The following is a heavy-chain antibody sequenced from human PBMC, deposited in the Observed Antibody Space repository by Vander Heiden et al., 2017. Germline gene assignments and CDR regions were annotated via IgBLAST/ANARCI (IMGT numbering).Heavy chain of an antibody. V-gene: IGHV3-49*03. CDR1: GLCFHAYS. J-gene: IGHJ4*02. CDR3: ARDATLARGGVLDH. CDR2: IRKRAFGGTT. D-gene: IGHD2-15*01. Sequence: EVHLAESGGGLVQPGRSLRLSCTSSGLCFHAYSLSWFRQAPGKGLEWVGFIRKRAFGGTTEYAASVRGRFTLSWDDSKNVAYLQMDSLSTEDTAIYYCARDATLARGGVLDHWGQGTLVTVSS.